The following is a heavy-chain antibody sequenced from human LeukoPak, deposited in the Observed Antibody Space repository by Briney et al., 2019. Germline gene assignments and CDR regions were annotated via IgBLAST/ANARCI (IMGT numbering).Heavy chain of an antibody. CDR2: IYTSGSA. V-gene: IGHV4-4*07. Sequence: PSETLSLTCTVSGASISRYYWSSIRQPAGKGLEWIGRIYTSGSANNNPSRNSRVFMSVDTSKSQVSLRLSSVTAADTAMYYCAYRGDGKNYDVFDLWGQGTMVTVSS. D-gene: IGHD5-24*01. J-gene: IGHJ3*01. CDR1: GASISRYY. CDR3: AYRGDGKNYDVFDL.